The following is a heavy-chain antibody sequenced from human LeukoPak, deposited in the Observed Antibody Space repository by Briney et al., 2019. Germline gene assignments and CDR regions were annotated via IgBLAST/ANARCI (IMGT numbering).Heavy chain of an antibody. V-gene: IGHV3-23*01. CDR2: ISGSGTNT. Sequence: PGGSLRLSCAASGFTFSSYAMNWVRQAPGRGLEWVSGISGSGTNTYYADSVKGRFTISRDNSRNTLYMQMNSLRAEDTAVYYCARGSWQLAEEVYWGQGTLVTASS. D-gene: IGHD6-6*01. CDR1: GFTFSSYA. CDR3: ARGSWQLAEEVY. J-gene: IGHJ4*02.